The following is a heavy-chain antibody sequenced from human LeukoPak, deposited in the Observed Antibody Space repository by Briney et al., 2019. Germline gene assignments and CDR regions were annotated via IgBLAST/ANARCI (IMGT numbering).Heavy chain of an antibody. CDR1: GFTFNHAW. D-gene: IGHD1-26*01. J-gene: IGHJ4*02. CDR2: IKSKTNGGTT. V-gene: IGHV3-15*01. CDR3: TWVGAMYYFDY. Sequence: GGSLRLSCAASGFTFNHAWMSWVRQAPGKGLEWVGRIKSKTNGGTTDYAAPVKGRFTISRDDSKNTLYLQMNSLKTEDTAVYYCTWVGAMYYFDYWGQGTLVTVSS.